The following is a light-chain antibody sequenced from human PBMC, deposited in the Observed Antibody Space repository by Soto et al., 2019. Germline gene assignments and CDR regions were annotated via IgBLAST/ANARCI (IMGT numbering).Light chain of an antibody. J-gene: IGKJ1*01. CDR2: AAS. CDR1: QNFNSSH. CDR3: QQYDTSPTT. Sequence: ERVLTQSPATLSLSPGERATLSCRASQNFNSSHLAWYQKKPGQPPRLLIFAASSRATGIPDRFSGSGSGSDFTLTISRLEPEDFAVYFCQQYDTSPTTFGQGTKVDIK. V-gene: IGKV3-20*01.